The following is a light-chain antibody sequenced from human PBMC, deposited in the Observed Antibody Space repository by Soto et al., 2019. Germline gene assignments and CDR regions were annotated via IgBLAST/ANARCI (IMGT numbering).Light chain of an antibody. CDR1: ESVSNN. CDR2: HAI. Sequence: EIVMTQSPATLSVSPGERVTLSCRASESVSNNVAWYQQKPGQAPRLLIYHAITRATGIPARFSGSGSGTELNLTISSLQSEDFAIYYCQQYNNWPLTFGGGTKVEI. J-gene: IGKJ4*01. V-gene: IGKV3-15*01. CDR3: QQYNNWPLT.